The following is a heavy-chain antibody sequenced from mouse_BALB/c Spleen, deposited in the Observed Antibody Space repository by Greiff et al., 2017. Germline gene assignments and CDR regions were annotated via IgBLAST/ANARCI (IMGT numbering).Heavy chain of an antibody. CDR3: TITTVDWYFDV. CDR2: INPSNGGT. Sequence: VQLKQPGAELVKPGASVKLSCKASGYTFTSYWMHLVKLRPGQGFEWIGEINPSNGGTNYNEKFKRKATLTVDKSSSTAYMQLSSLTSEDSAVYYCTITTVDWYFDVWGAGTTVTVSS. V-gene: IGHV1S16*01. D-gene: IGHD1-1*01. CDR1: GYTFTSYW. J-gene: IGHJ1*01.